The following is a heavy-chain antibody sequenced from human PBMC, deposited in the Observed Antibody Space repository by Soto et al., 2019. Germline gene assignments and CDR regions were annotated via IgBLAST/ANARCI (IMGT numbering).Heavy chain of an antibody. CDR2: ISPSGDTT. CDR3: AFKGTDNPFY. Sequence: GGSLRLSCATSGFTFTAYDLTWVRQAPGKGLDWVSGISPSGDTTYYADSVKGRFTISRDNSKTVLYLQMNSLGAEDTAVYYCAFKGTDNPFYWGQGTLVTVSS. J-gene: IGHJ4*02. D-gene: IGHD1-20*01. CDR1: GFTFTAYD. V-gene: IGHV3-23*01.